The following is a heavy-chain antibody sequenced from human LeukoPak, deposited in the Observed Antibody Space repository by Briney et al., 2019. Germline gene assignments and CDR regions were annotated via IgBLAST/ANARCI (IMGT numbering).Heavy chain of an antibody. V-gene: IGHV1-69*13. Sequence: ASVTVSCKASGGTFSSYAISWVRQAPGQGLEWMGGIIPILGTANYAQKFQGRVTITADESTSTAYMELSSLRSEDTAVYYCARAPGSITGTTGYYYYYMDVWGKGTTVTISS. D-gene: IGHD1-20*01. CDR2: IIPILGTA. J-gene: IGHJ6*03. CDR3: ARAPGSITGTTGYYYYYMDV. CDR1: GGTFSSYA.